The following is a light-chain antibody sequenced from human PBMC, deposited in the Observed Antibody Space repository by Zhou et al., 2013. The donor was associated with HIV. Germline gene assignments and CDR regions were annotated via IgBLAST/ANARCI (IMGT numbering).Light chain of an antibody. CDR1: QSVNSIY. Sequence: EIVLTQSPATLSLSPGDRATLSCRSSQSVNSIYLAWYQQRPGQAPTLLMFGASSRAPGIPDRFSGSGSGTDFTLTISRLEPEDFAVYYCQHYGVSPYTFGPGTKLEI. CDR3: QHYGVSPYT. J-gene: IGKJ2*01. CDR2: GAS. V-gene: IGKV3-20*01.